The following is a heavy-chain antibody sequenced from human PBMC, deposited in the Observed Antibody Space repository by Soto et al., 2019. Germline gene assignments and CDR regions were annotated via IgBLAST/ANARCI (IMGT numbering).Heavy chain of an antibody. CDR2: IYSGGST. J-gene: IGHJ6*02. V-gene: IGHV3-53*01. CDR3: ARGSLSGYYRMDV. CDR1: RFSVSSKY. D-gene: IGHD3-16*02. Sequence: PGGSRTLARAAWRFSVSSKYMSCVRQAPGKGLEWVSVIYSGGSTYYADSVKGRFTISRDNSKNTLYLQMDSLRDEDTAVYYCARGSLSGYYRMDVWGQGTTVTVSS.